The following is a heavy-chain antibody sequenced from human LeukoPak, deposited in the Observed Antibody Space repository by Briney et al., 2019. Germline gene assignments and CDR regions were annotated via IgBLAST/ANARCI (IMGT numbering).Heavy chain of an antibody. CDR1: GGSISSSSYY. CDR2: INHSGST. Sequence: SETLSLTCTVSGGSISSSSYYWSWIRQPPGKGLEWIGEINHSGSTNYNPSLKSRVTISVDTSKNQFSLKLSSVTAADTAMYYCASGYAFSPLDYWGQGTLVTVSS. CDR3: ASGYAFSPLDY. D-gene: IGHD2-8*01. V-gene: IGHV4-39*07. J-gene: IGHJ4*02.